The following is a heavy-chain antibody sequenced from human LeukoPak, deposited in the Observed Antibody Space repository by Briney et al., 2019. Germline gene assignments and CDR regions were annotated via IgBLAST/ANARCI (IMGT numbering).Heavy chain of an antibody. D-gene: IGHD4-11*01. CDR1: DDSITMYY. CDR2: VDHTGST. J-gene: IGHJ6*03. CDR3: ARGRVSSSTWYSTYYYFFYMDF. Sequence: PSETLSLTCTVSDDSITMYYWTWIRQPPGKGLEWIAYVDHTGSTKSNPSLNGRVSISRDTSNNFFSLRLRSVTAADTAVYFCARGRVSSSTWYSTYYYFFYMDFWGKGTTVTVSS. V-gene: IGHV4-59*01.